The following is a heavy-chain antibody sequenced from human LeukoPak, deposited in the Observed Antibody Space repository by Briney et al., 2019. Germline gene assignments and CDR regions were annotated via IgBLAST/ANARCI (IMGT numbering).Heavy chain of an antibody. CDR3: ARDVRTVPYYYYGMDV. CDR1: GGSFSGYY. D-gene: IGHD4-17*01. Sequence: SETLSLTCAVYGGSFSGYYWSWIRQPPGKGLEWIGEINHSGSTNYNPSLKSRVTISVDTSKNQFSLKLSSVTAADTAVYYCARDVRTVPYYYYGMDVRGQGTTVTVSS. V-gene: IGHV4-34*01. J-gene: IGHJ6*02. CDR2: INHSGST.